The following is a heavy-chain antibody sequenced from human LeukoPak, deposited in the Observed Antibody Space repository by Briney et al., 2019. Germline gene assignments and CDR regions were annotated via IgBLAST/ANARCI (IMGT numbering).Heavy chain of an antibody. D-gene: IGHD3-10*01. J-gene: IGHJ4*02. CDR3: ALFGYSFDY. Sequence: GGSLRLSCAASGFTFSSYAMHWVRQAPGKGLEWVAVISYDGSNKYYADSVKGRFTISRDNSKNTLYLQMNSLRAEDTAVYYCALFGYSFDYWGQGTLVTVSS. CDR2: ISYDGSNK. CDR1: GFTFSSYA. V-gene: IGHV3-30-3*01.